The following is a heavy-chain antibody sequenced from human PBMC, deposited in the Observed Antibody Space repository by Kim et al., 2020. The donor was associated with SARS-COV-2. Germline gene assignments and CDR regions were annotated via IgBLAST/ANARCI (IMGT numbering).Heavy chain of an antibody. CDR3: ARGSEWERPTYFDY. Sequence: SETLSLTCAVYGGSFSGYYWSWIRQPPGKGLEWIGEINHSGSTNYNPSLKSRVTISVDTSKNQFSLKLSSVTAADTAVYYCARGSEWERPTYFDYWGQGTLVTVSS. D-gene: IGHD1-26*01. J-gene: IGHJ4*02. CDR2: INHSGST. V-gene: IGHV4-34*01. CDR1: GGSFSGYY.